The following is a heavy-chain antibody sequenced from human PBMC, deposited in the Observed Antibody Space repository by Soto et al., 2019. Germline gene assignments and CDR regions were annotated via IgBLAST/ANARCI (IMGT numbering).Heavy chain of an antibody. CDR2: IIPIFGTA. CDR3: ARVKSGGLAKSSGEYYFDY. J-gene: IGHJ4*02. Sequence: QVQLVQSGAEVKKPGSSVKVSCKASGGTFSSYAISWVRQAPGQGLEWMGGIIPIFGTANYAQKFQGRVTITADESTSTAYMELSSLRSEDTAVDYCARVKSGGLAKSSGEYYFDYWGQGTLVAVSS. CDR1: GGTFSSYA. D-gene: IGHD6-19*01. V-gene: IGHV1-69*01.